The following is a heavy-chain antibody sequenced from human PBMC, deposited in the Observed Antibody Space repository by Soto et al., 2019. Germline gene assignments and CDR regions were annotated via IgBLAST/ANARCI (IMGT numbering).Heavy chain of an antibody. D-gene: IGHD1-26*01. J-gene: IGHJ6*02. Sequence: PSETLSLTCTVSGVSISSSNYYWGWIRQPPGKGLEWIGSIYYSGSTYYTPSLKSRVTISVDTSKNQFSLKLNSVTAADTAVYYCARHLAWLEWELTRYYGMDVWGQGTTVPVCS. CDR2: IYYSGST. V-gene: IGHV4-39*01. CDR3: ARHLAWLEWELTRYYGMDV. CDR1: GVSISSSNYY.